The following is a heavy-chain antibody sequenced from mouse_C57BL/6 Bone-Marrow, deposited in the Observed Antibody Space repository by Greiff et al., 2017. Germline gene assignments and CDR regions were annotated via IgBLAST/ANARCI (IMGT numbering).Heavy chain of an antibody. J-gene: IGHJ2*01. CDR3: ASYYSNYGRGFFDY. CDR1: GFTFSSYA. D-gene: IGHD2-5*01. V-gene: IGHV5-4*01. CDR2: ISDGGSYT. Sequence: EVQLQQSGGGLVKPGGSLKLSCAASGFTFSSYAMSWVRQTPEKRLEWVATISDGGSYTYYPDNVKGRFTISRDNAKNNLYLQMSHLKSEDTAMYYCASYYSNYGRGFFDYWGQGTTLTVSS.